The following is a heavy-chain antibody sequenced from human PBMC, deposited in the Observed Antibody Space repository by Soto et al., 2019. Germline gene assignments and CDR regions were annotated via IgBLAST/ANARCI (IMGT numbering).Heavy chain of an antibody. CDR1: VGSLSSYY. CDR3: ARLFGGRNSSYYYYGMDV. J-gene: IGHJ6*02. V-gene: IGHV4-59*01. D-gene: IGHD3-16*01. CDR2: IYYSGST. Sequence: SETLSLTCTVSVGSLSSYYWSWIRQPPGKGLEWIGYIYYSGSTNYNPSLKSRVTISVDTSKNQFSLKLSSVTAADTAVYYCARLFGGRNSSYYYYGMDVWGQGTTVTVSS.